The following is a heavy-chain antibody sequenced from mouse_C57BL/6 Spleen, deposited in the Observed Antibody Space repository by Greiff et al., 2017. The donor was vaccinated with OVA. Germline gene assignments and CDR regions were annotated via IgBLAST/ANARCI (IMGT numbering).Heavy chain of an antibody. Sequence: VKLQESGAELVRPGASVKLSCKASGYTFTDYYINWVKQRPGQGLEWIARIYPGSGNTYYNEKFKGKATLTAEKSSSTAYMQLSSLTSEDSAVYFCARQLRSTMDYWGQGTSVTVSS. J-gene: IGHJ4*01. V-gene: IGHV1-76*01. CDR1: GYTFTDYY. CDR3: ARQLRSTMDY. D-gene: IGHD3-2*02. CDR2: IYPGSGNT.